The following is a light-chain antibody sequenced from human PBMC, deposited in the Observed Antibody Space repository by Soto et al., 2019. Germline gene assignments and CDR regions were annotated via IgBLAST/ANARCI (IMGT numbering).Light chain of an antibody. CDR2: NVN. V-gene: IGLV2-11*01. CDR1: SSDVGSYDY. CDR3: CSYAGSQTWV. J-gene: IGLJ3*02. Sequence: QSALIQPPSVSGSPGQSVTISCIGASSDVGSYDYVSWYQQHPGTFPKPMIYNVNTQPSGVPDRFSGSKSGNSASMTISGLQAEDEADYYCCSYAGSQTWVFGGGTKLTVL.